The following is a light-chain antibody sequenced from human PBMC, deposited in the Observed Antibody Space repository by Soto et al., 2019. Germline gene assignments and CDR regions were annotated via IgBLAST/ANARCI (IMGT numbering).Light chain of an antibody. J-gene: IGLJ2*01. Sequence: QLVLTQPPSVSGAPGQRVTISCTGSSSNIGAGYDVHWYQQLPGTAPKLLIYGNSNRPSGVPDRFSGSKSGTSASLAITGLQAEDEADYSCQSYDSSLSVVVFGGGTKLTVL. CDR3: QSYDSSLSVVV. CDR1: SSNIGAGYD. V-gene: IGLV1-40*01. CDR2: GNS.